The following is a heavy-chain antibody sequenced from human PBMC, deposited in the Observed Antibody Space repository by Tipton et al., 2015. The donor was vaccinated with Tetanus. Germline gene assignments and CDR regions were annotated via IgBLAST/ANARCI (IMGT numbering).Heavy chain of an antibody. CDR3: ARLHSKWLVESDY. D-gene: IGHD6-19*01. J-gene: IGHJ4*02. CDR2: IYYSGST. CDR1: GGSISSSSYY. Sequence: TLSLTCTVSGGSISSSSYYWGWIRQPPGKGLEWIGSIYYSGSTYYNPSPKSRVTISVDTSKNQFSLKLSSVTAADTAVYYCARLHSKWLVESDYWGQGTLVTVSS. V-gene: IGHV4-39*01.